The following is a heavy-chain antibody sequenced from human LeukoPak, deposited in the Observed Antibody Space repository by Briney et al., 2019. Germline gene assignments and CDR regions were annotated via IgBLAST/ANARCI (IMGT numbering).Heavy chain of an antibody. CDR2: IYTSGST. D-gene: IGHD3-22*01. V-gene: IGHV4-61*02. Sequence: PSQTLSLTCTVSGNSISSGDNYWSWIRQPAGKGLEWIGRIYTSGSTNYNPSLESRVTISGDTSKNQFSLRLSSVTAADTAVYYCARASYSYDINGWVPFDYWGQGTLVTVSS. J-gene: IGHJ4*02. CDR1: GNSISSGDNY. CDR3: ARASYSYDINGWVPFDY.